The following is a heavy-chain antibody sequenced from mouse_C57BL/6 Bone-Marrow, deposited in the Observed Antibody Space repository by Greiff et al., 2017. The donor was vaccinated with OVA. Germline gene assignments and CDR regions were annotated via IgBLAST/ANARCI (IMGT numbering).Heavy chain of an antibody. D-gene: IGHD4-1*01. CDR3: VRQRLGREDYAMDY. CDR1: GFSFNTYA. V-gene: IGHV10-1*01. Sequence: EVKLVESGGGLVQPKGSLKLSCAASGFSFNTYAMNWVRQAPGKGLEWVARIRSKSNNYATYYADSVKDRFTISRDDSESMLYLQMNNLKTEDTAMYYGVRQRLGREDYAMDYWGQGTSVTVSS. CDR2: IRSKSNNYAT. J-gene: IGHJ4*01.